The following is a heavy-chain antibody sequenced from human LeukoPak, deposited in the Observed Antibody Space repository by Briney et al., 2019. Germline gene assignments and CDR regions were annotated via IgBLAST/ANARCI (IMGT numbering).Heavy chain of an antibody. Sequence: GESLRISCKGSGYSFTSYWISWVRQMPGKGLEWMGRIDPSDSYTNYSPSFQGHVTISADKSISTAYLQWSSLKASDTAMNYCARHETVMAYYYGMDVWGQGTTVTVSS. CDR1: GYSFTSYW. CDR3: ARHETVMAYYYGMDV. J-gene: IGHJ6*02. V-gene: IGHV5-10-1*01. D-gene: IGHD5-24*01. CDR2: IDPSDSYT.